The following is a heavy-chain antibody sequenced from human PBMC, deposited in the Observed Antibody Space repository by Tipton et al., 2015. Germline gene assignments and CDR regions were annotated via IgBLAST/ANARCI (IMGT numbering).Heavy chain of an antibody. CDR3: ARAYDYGDSPPGPLGY. CDR1: GFTFNNYW. J-gene: IGHJ4*02. D-gene: IGHD4-17*01. V-gene: IGHV3-7*04. Sequence: SLRLSCAASGFTFNNYWMTWVRQAPGRGLEWVANIKPDGSESYYLDSVKGRFTFSRDNAKNSLFLQMNSLRVEDTAVYYCARAYDYGDSPPGPLGYWGQGTLVTVSS. CDR2: IKPDGSES.